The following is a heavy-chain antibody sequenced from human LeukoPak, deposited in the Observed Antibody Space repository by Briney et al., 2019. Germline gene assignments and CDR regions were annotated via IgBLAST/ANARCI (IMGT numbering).Heavy chain of an antibody. D-gene: IGHD2-21*01. CDR1: GCTFSTYP. Sequence: GGSLRLSCAASGCTFSTYPMNWVRQAPGKGLEGVSYISSRSSTIYYADSVKGRFTISRDNAKNSLYLQMNSLRAEDTAVYYCARPAADCGGDCYWAFDYWGQGTLVTVSS. CDR2: ISSRSSTI. J-gene: IGHJ4*02. V-gene: IGHV3-48*01. CDR3: ARPAADCGGDCYWAFDY.